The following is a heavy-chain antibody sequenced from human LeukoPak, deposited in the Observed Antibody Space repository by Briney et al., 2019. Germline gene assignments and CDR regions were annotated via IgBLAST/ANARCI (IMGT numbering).Heavy chain of an antibody. V-gene: IGHV4-34*01. D-gene: IGHD6-6*01. J-gene: IGHJ4*02. CDR2: INHSGST. Sequence: SESLSLTCAVYGGSFSGYYWSWSRQPPGKGLEWIGEINHSGSTNYNPSLKSRVTISVDTSKNQFSLKLSSVTAADTAVYYCASVQHSSFDYRGPGNPGTVSS. CDR1: GGSFSGYY. CDR3: ASVQHSSFDY.